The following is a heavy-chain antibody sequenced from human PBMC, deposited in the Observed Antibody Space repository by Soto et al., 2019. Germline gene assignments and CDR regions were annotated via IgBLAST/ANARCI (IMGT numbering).Heavy chain of an antibody. CDR2: IYPSDSDT. J-gene: IGHJ4*02. CDR1: GYRFTTYW. Sequence: GESLKISCKGSGYRFTTYWIGWVRLMPGKGLEWMGIIYPSDSDTRYSPSFQGQVTTSADKSINTAYLQWSSLKASDTGMYYCARQETRYSYDYDFWGQGTLVTAPQ. CDR3: ARQETRYSYDYDF. D-gene: IGHD5-18*01. V-gene: IGHV5-51*01.